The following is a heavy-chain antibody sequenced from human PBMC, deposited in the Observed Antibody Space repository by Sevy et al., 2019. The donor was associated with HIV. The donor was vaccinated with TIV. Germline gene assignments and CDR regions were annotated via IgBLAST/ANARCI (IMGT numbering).Heavy chain of an antibody. J-gene: IGHJ4*02. CDR3: PRVYYYDYSGPGY. Sequence: ASVKVSCKASGYTFTNYYIHWVRQAPGQGLEWMGLLNPSGGSTSYAQKFQGRVTMTRDTSTSTVYMELSSLRSEDTAVYYCPRVYYYDYSGPGYWGQGTLVTVSS. V-gene: IGHV1-46*01. CDR1: GYTFTNYY. CDR2: LNPSGGST. D-gene: IGHD3-22*01.